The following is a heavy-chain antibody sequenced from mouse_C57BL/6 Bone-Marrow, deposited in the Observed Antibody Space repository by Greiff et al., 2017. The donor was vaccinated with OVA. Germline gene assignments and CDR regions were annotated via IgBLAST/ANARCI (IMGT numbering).Heavy chain of an antibody. Sequence: EVQLQQSGAELVRPGASVKLSCTASGFNITDDYMPWVKQRPEQGLEWIGWIDPENGDTEYASKFQGKATITADTSSNTAYLQLSSLTSEDTAVYYCTSYGNFDYWGQGTTLTVAS. CDR3: TSYGNFDY. CDR2: IDPENGDT. D-gene: IGHD2-1*01. J-gene: IGHJ2*01. CDR1: GFNITDDY. V-gene: IGHV14-4*01.